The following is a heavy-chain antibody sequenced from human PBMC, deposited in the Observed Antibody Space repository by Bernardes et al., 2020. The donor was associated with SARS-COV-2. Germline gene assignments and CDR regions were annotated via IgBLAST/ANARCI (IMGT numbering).Heavy chain of an antibody. CDR1: GFTFSSYW. CDR3: VPRRGWWPQ. CDR2: ISSSGSTI. V-gene: IGHV3-48*03. D-gene: IGHD2-15*01. Sequence: GGSLRLSCAASGFTFSSYWMSWVRQAPGKGLEWVSYISSSGSTISYPDSVKGRFTISRDNSKNSLYLQMNSLRAEDTAVYYCVPRRGWWPQWGQGTLVTVSS. J-gene: IGHJ4*02.